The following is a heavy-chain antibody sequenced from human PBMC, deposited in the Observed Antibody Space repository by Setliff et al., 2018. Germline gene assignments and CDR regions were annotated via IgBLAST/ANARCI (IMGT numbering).Heavy chain of an antibody. CDR1: GITFRTYS. J-gene: IGHJ3*02. V-gene: IGHV3-48*03. CDR3: ARDRRPFNWGGNDAFDI. Sequence: GGSLRLSCAASGITFRTYSLSWIRQAPGKGLEWVSYISSSGSTIYYADSVKGRFTISRDNAKKSLYLQMNSLRAEDTAVYYCARDRRPFNWGGNDAFDIWGQGTMVTVSS. D-gene: IGHD7-27*01. CDR2: ISSSGSTI.